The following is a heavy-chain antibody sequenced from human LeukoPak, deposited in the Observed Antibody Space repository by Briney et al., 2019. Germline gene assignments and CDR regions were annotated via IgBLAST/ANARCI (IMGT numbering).Heavy chain of an antibody. CDR2: IYPGDSDT. CDR3: ARLNTVTTSVEPYYFDY. V-gene: IGHV5-51*01. Sequence: GESLKISCKGSGYSSTSYWIGWVRQMPGKGLEWMGIIYPGDSDTRYSPSFQGQVTISADKSISTAYLQWSSLKASDTAMYYCARLNTVTTSVEPYYFDYWGQGTLVTVSS. J-gene: IGHJ4*02. D-gene: IGHD4-11*01. CDR1: GYSSTSYW.